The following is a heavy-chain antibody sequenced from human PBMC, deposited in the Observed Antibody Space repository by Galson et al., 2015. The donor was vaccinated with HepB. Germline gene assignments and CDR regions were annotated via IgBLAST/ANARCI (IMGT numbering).Heavy chain of an antibody. CDR1: GFTFSDYY. Sequence: SLRLSCAASGFTFSDYYMSWIRQAPGKGLEWVSYISGSGNAIYYADSVKGRFTISRDNAKNSLYLQMNSLRAEDTAAYYCAREGFCSGGSCYYGMDVWGQGTTVTVS. J-gene: IGHJ6*02. CDR3: AREGFCSGGSCYYGMDV. D-gene: IGHD2-15*01. V-gene: IGHV3-11*01. CDR2: ISGSGNAI.